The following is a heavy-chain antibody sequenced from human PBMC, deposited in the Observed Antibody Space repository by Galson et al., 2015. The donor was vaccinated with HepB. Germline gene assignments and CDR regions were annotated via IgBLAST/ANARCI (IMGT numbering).Heavy chain of an antibody. CDR2: ISAYNGNT. V-gene: IGHV1-18*01. D-gene: IGHD3-10*01. Sequence: SVKVSCKASGYTFTSYGISWVRQAPGQGLEWMGWISAYNGNTNYAQKLQGRVTMTTDTSTSTAYMELRSLRSEDTAVYYCARDRVFYYGSGRPNDAFDIWGQGTMVTVSS. CDR1: GYTFTSYG. J-gene: IGHJ3*02. CDR3: ARDRVFYYGSGRPNDAFDI.